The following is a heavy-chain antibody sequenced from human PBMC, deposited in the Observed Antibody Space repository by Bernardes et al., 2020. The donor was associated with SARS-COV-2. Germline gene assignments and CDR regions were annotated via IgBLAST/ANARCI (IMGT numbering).Heavy chain of an antibody. CDR1: GFTFSSYS. D-gene: IGHD3-22*01. J-gene: IGHJ4*02. CDR3: ARDWPMYYYDSSGYYSPPGLDY. CDR2: ISSSSSYI. Sequence: GSRRLSCAASGFTFSSYSLNWVRQAPGKGLEWVSSISSSSSYIYYADSVKGRFTISRDNAKNSLYLQMNSLRAEDTAVYYCARDWPMYYYDSSGYYSPPGLDYWGQGTLVTVSS. V-gene: IGHV3-21*01.